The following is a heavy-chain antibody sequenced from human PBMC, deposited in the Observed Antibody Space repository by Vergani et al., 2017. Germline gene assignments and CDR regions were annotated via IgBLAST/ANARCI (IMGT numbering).Heavy chain of an antibody. J-gene: IGHJ6*02. CDR1: GFTFSSYG. CDR2: ISYEGSNK. V-gene: IGHV3-30*18. D-gene: IGHD5-18*01. Sequence: QVQLVESGGGVVQPGRSLRLSCAASGFTFSSYGMHWVRQAPGKGLEWVAVISYEGSNKYYADSVKGRFTISRNNSKNTLYLQMNSLRAEDTAVYYCAKEPGYSYGYEGFTSGMDVWGQGTTVTVSS. CDR3: AKEPGYSYGYEGFTSGMDV.